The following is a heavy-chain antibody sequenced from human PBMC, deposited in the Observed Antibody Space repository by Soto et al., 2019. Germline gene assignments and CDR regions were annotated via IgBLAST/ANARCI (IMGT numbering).Heavy chain of an antibody. V-gene: IGHV1-69*13. Sequence: EASVQVSCQASVGTFISYAISLVLHAPGQGLEWMGGIIPIFGTANYAQKFQGRVTITADESTSTAYMELSSLRSEDTAVYYCARSMVTGPFDYWGQGTLVTVSS. D-gene: IGHD5-18*01. CDR1: VGTFISYA. CDR3: ARSMVTGPFDY. CDR2: IIPIFGTA. J-gene: IGHJ4*02.